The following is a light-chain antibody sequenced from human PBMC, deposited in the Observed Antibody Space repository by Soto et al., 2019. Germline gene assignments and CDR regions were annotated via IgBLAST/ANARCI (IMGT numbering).Light chain of an antibody. J-gene: IGKJ3*01. Sequence: DIQMTQSPSSLSASVGDRVTITCRASQAIRTYLNWYQHKPGQAPNLLIFGASVLQSVVPSRFSGSGSRSVTDFTLTINSMQPEDFGTYYCQQSSSMPFTCGPGIKVDIK. CDR3: QQSSSMPFT. V-gene: IGKV1-39*01. CDR2: GAS. CDR1: QAIRTY.